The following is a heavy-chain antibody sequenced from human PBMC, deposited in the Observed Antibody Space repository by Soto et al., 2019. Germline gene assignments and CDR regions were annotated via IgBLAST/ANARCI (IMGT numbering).Heavy chain of an antibody. J-gene: IGHJ4*02. CDR3: ARGETGTTFFNPIDY. Sequence: GASVKVSCKASGHTFTSYGISWVRQAPGQGLEWMGWISAYNGNTNYAQKLQGRVTMTTDTSTSTAYMELRSLRSDDTAVYYCARGETGTTFFNPIDYWGQGTLVTVSS. V-gene: IGHV1-18*01. D-gene: IGHD1-7*01. CDR2: ISAYNGNT. CDR1: GHTFTSYG.